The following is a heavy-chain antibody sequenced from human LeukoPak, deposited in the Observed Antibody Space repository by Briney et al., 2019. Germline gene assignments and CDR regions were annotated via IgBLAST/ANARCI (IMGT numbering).Heavy chain of an antibody. CDR3: ARQKTFGTRYYYYGMDV. J-gene: IGHJ6*02. CDR2: IYYSGST. Sequence: PSETLSLTCTVSGGSISSYYWSWIRQPPGKGLEWIGYIYYSGSTNYNPSLKSRVTISVDTSKNQFSLKLSSVTAADTAVYYCARQKTFGTRYYYYGMDVWGQGTTVTVSS. CDR1: GGSISSYY. D-gene: IGHD3-16*01. V-gene: IGHV4-59*08.